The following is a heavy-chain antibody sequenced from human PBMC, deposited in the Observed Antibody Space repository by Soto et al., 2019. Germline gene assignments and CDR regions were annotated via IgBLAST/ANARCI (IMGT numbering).Heavy chain of an antibody. D-gene: IGHD4-17*01. J-gene: IGHJ5*02. Sequence: QVQLQESGPGLVKPSQTLSLTCTVSGGSISSGDYYWSSLRQPPGKCLEWIGYIYYSGSTYYNPSLKSRVTISVDTSKNQFSLKLSSVTAADTAVYYCARHTVTTRASWFDPCGQGTLVTVSS. V-gene: IGHV4-30-4*01. CDR3: ARHTVTTRASWFDP. CDR1: GGSISSGDYY. CDR2: IYYSGST.